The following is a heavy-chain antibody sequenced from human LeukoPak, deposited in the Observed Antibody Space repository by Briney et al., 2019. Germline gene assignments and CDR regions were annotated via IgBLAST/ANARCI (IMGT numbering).Heavy chain of an antibody. J-gene: IGHJ5*02. CDR3: ARSPGESSGYLEGFDP. CDR2: IIPIFGTA. D-gene: IGHD3-22*01. CDR1: GGTFSSYA. V-gene: IGHV1-69*13. Sequence: GASVKVSCKASGGTFSSYAISWVRQAPGQGLEWMGGIIPIFGTANYAQKFQGRVTITADESTSTAYMELSSLRSEDTAVYYCARSPGESSGYLEGFDPWGQGTLITVSS.